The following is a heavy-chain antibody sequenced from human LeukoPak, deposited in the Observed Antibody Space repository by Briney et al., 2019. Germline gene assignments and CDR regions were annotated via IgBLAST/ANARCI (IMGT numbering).Heavy chain of an antibody. CDR1: GGSFSGYY. Sequence: SETLSLTCAGSGGSFSGYYWSWLRQPPGKGLEWVGEINHSGSTNYNPSLKSRVTISVDTSKNQFSLKLSSVTAADTAVYYFAGHRLAYCSRTSCYGNWFARWGQGTLVTVSS. CDR3: AGHRLAYCSRTSCYGNWFAR. V-gene: IGHV4-34*01. CDR2: INHSGST. D-gene: IGHD2-2*01. J-gene: IGHJ5*02.